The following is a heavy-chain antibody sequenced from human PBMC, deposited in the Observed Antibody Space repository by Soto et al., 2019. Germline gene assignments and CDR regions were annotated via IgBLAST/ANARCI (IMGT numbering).Heavy chain of an antibody. V-gene: IGHV1-18*01. Sequence: ASVKVSCKASGYTFTSYGINCVRQAPGQGLEWMGWISAYDGNTNYAQSLQGRVTMTTDTSTSTAYMELRSLRSDDTAVYYCARYCGGDCYTDWGQGTLVTVSS. J-gene: IGHJ4*02. CDR2: ISAYDGNT. CDR3: ARYCGGDCYTD. D-gene: IGHD2-21*02. CDR1: GYTFTSYG.